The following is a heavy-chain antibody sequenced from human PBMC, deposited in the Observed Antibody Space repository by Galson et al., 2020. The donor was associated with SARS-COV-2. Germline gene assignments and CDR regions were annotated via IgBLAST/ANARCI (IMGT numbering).Heavy chain of an antibody. D-gene: IGHD6-6*01. CDR3: GQYGQYMADV. CDR2: IGGDGNNI. CDR1: GYTFTDYA. J-gene: IGHJ4*02. Sequence: GGSLRLSCKASGYTFTDYAIKWVRQAPGKGLEWVAVIGGDGNNIHYADSVVGRFTISRDNSKNMAYLQMSSLRAEDTATYYCGQYGQYMADVWGQGTVVTVSS. V-gene: IGHV3-23*01.